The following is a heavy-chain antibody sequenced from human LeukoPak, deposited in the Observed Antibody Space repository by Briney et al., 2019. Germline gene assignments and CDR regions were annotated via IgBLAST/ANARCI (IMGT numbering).Heavy chain of an antibody. V-gene: IGHV4-38-2*02. J-gene: IGHJ5*02. CDR1: GSSMSSDYY. CDR2: INHSGST. Sequence: SETLSLTCTVSGSSMSSDYYWSWIRQPPGKGLEWIGEINHSGSTNYNPSLKSRVTISVDTSKNQFSLELSSVTAADTAVYFCAKADLPVRSPYNWFDPWGQGTLVTVSS. D-gene: IGHD3-10*01. CDR3: AKADLPVRSPYNWFDP.